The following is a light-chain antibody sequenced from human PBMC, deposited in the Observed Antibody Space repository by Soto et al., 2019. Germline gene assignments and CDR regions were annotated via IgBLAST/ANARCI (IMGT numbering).Light chain of an antibody. CDR3: ALYMGSGIWV. Sequence: QTVVTQEPSFSVSPGRTVTLTCGLSSGSVSTSYYPSWYQQTPGQAPRTLIYSTNTRSSGVPERYSGSILGNKAALTITGAQADDEADYYCALYMGSGIWVFGGGTKLTVL. V-gene: IGLV8-61*01. J-gene: IGLJ3*02. CDR1: SGSVSTSYY. CDR2: STN.